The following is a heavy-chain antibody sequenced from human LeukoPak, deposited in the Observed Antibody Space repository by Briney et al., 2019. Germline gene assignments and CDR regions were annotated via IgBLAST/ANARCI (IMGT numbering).Heavy chain of an antibody. CDR3: ARDSAAVFGY. D-gene: IGHD6-13*01. CDR2: ISSSSSYT. Sequence: PGGSLRLSCAASGCTFSDYYMSWIRQAPGKGLEWVSYISSSSSYTNYADSVKGRFTISRDNAKNSLYLQMNSLRAEDTAVYYCARDSAAVFGYWGQGTLVTVSS. CDR1: GCTFSDYY. J-gene: IGHJ4*02. V-gene: IGHV3-11*05.